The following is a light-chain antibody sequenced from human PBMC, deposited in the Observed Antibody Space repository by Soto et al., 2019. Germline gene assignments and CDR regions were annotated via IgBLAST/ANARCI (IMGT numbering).Light chain of an antibody. Sequence: EIVLTQSPGTLSLSPGERATLSCRASQSVSASYLAWYQPKPGQAPRLLIYAASSRATGIPGRFSGSGSGTDFTLTVSRLEPEDFAVYYCQQYGNSPAITFGQGTRLEIK. CDR3: QQYGNSPAIT. CDR1: QSVSASY. J-gene: IGKJ5*01. V-gene: IGKV3-20*01. CDR2: AAS.